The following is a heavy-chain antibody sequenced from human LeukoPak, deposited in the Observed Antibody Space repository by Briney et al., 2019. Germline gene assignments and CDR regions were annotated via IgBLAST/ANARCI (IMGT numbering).Heavy chain of an antibody. CDR2: ISAGGAST. J-gene: IGHJ4*02. Sequence: PGGSLRLSCAASGFTFSDYAMAWVRQAPGQGLEWVLAISAGGASTYYADSVKGRFTISRDNSKNTLFLEMSSLRAEDSALYYCAKASSAYRPYFFDSWGQGTLVTVSS. V-gene: IGHV3-23*01. D-gene: IGHD3-16*01. CDR1: GFTFSDYA. CDR3: AKASSAYRPYFFDS.